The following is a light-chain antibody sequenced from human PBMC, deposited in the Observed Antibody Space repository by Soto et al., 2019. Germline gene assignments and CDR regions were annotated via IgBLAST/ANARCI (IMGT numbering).Light chain of an antibody. Sequence: DIQMTQSPSSLSASVGDRVTITCQASQDISNYLNWYQQKPGKAPKLLIYDASNLETGVPSRFSGSGSGTDFTCTISSLQPEAIETYYCQHYDNLPYTFGQGTKVDIK. CDR1: QDISNY. CDR2: DAS. V-gene: IGKV1-33*01. CDR3: QHYDNLPYT. J-gene: IGKJ2*01.